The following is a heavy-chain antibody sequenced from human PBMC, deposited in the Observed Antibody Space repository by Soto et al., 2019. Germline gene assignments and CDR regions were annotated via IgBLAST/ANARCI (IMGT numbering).Heavy chain of an antibody. D-gene: IGHD4-17*01. V-gene: IGHV1-24*01. CDR1: GYTLTELS. CDR3: ATVAHLTDYGDYVRGGGFDP. J-gene: IGHJ5*02. Sequence: QVQLVQSGAEVKKPGASVKVSCKVSGYTLTELSMHWVRQAPGKGLEWMGGFDPEDGETIYAQKFQGRVTMTEDTSTDTAYMELSSLRSEDTAVYYCATVAHLTDYGDYVRGGGFDPWGQGTLVTVSS. CDR2: FDPEDGET.